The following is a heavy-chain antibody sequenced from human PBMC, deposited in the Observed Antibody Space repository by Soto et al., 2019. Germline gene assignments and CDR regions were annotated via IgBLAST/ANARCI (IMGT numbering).Heavy chain of an antibody. CDR1: GYTFTSYA. J-gene: IGHJ5*02. D-gene: IGHD2-8*01. CDR2: INAGNGNT. V-gene: IGHV1-3*01. Sequence: ASVKVSCKASGYTFTSYALHWVRQAPGQRLEWMGWINAGNGNTKYSQKFQGRVTFTRDTSASTAYMELGSLTSEDTAVYYCARSPLMSLDWFDPWGQGTLVTVS. CDR3: ARSPLMSLDWFDP.